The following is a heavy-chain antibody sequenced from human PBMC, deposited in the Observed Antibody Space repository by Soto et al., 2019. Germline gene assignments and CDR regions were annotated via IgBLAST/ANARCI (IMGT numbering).Heavy chain of an antibody. CDR2: ISGSGGST. D-gene: IGHD3-3*01. J-gene: IGHJ6*03. CDR3: AKDPPNYDYWGDHYYYYMDV. Sequence: PGGSLRLSCAASGFTFSSYAMSWVRQAPGKGLEWVSAISGSGGSTYYADSVKGRFTISRDNSKNTLYLQMNSLRAEDTAVYYCAKDPPNYDYWGDHYYYYMDVWGKGTTVTVSS. CDR1: GFTFSSYA. V-gene: IGHV3-23*01.